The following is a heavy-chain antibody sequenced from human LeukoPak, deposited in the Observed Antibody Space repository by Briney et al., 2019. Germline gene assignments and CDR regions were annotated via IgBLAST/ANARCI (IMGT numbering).Heavy chain of an antibody. CDR3: ARSYSFDY. D-gene: IGHD2-21*01. J-gene: IGHJ4*02. CDR1: GFNLRSFG. Sequence: GFLEIFLSALGFNLRSFGMKWVRPGSRKGLEWISYIRSTSSTIYHADSVEGRFTISRDNAKNSLYLQMNSLRDEDTAVYYCARSYSFDYWGQGTLVTVSS. V-gene: IGHV3-48*02. CDR2: IRSTSSTI.